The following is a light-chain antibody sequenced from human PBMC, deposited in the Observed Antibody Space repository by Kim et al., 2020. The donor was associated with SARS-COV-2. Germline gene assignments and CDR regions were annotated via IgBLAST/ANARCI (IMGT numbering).Light chain of an antibody. CDR2: DSY. Sequence: IQMTQSPSSVSASIGDRVTITCRASHDINVDLAWYQQKPGEAPKVLIYDSYRLQSGVPLRFTGSGSGTDFTLTIGSLQPEDFATYFCQQFHSFPITFGQGTRLEIK. CDR3: QQFHSFPIT. V-gene: IGKV1D-12*01. J-gene: IGKJ5*01. CDR1: HDINVD.